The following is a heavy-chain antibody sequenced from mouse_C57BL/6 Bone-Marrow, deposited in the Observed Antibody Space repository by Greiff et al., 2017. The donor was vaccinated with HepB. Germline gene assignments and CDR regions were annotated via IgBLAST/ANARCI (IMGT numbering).Heavy chain of an antibody. V-gene: IGHV5-17*01. D-gene: IGHD2-1*01. CDR3: ARPGDYGNFLYAMDY. Sequence: EVNLVESGGGLVKPGGSLKLSCAASGFTFSDYGMHWVRQAPEKGLEWVAYISSGSSTIYYADTVKGRFTISRDNAKNTLFLQMTSLRSEDTAMYYCARPGDYGNFLYAMDYWGQGTSVTVSS. CDR2: ISSGSSTI. CDR1: GFTFSDYG. J-gene: IGHJ4*01.